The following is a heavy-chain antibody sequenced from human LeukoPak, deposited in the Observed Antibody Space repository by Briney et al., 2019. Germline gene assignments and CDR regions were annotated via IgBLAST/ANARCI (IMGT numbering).Heavy chain of an antibody. V-gene: IGHV5-51*01. Sequence: GESLKISCQGSGYSFTTYWIGWVRQMPGKGLEWMGIINPGDSDTRYNPSFQGQVTISVDKSISTAYLQWSSLKASDTAMYYCARRQGCSSTSCPPDSWGQGTLVTVSS. CDR1: GYSFTTYW. J-gene: IGHJ4*02. CDR2: INPGDSDT. CDR3: ARRQGCSSTSCPPDS. D-gene: IGHD2-2*01.